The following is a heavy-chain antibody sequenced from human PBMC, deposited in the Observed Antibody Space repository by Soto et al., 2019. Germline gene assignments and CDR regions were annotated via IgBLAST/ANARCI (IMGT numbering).Heavy chain of an antibody. J-gene: IGHJ4*02. D-gene: IGHD3-22*01. CDR2: ISYDGSNK. CDR3: ARNGPPGFRNTYYYDSSGSPDY. Sequence: GGSLRLSCAASGFTFSSYAMHWVRQAPGKGLEWVAVISYDGSNKYYADSVKGRFTISRDNSKNTLYLQMNSLRAEDTAVYYCARNGPPGFRNTYYYDSSGSPDYWGQGTLVTVSS. V-gene: IGHV3-30-3*01. CDR1: GFTFSSYA.